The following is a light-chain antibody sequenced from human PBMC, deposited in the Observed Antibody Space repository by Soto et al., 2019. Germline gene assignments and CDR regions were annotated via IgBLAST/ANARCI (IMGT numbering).Light chain of an antibody. J-gene: IGKJ1*01. CDR2: DTS. CDR1: QSVSGN. CDR3: QQYNNWPPMA. V-gene: IGKV3-15*01. Sequence: EKVMTQSPGTLSVSPGERATLSCRASQSVSGNLAWYQQKPGQAPRLLIYDTSSRATGVPARFSGSGSGTEFTLTISSLQSKDFAVYYCQQYNNWPPMAFGQGTKVEIK.